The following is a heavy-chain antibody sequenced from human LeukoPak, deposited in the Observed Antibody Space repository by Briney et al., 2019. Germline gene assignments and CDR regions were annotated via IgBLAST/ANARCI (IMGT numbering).Heavy chain of an antibody. CDR2: VFYSGDT. CDR3: ARHVSITYAHFDY. Sequence: SETLSLTCTVSRGSLTGYFWSWIRQPPGKGLEWLGYVFYSGDTRYNPSLESRVTTSVDTSRKEFSLRLTSVTAADAAVYFCARHVSITYAHFDYWSQGTLVIVSS. J-gene: IGHJ4*02. CDR1: RGSLTGYF. V-gene: IGHV4-59*08. D-gene: IGHD2-2*01.